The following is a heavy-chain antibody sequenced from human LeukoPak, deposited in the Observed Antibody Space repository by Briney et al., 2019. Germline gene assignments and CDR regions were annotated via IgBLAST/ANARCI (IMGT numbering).Heavy chain of an antibody. CDR2: IKQDGSEQ. Sequence: GGSLRLSCAASRFTFSSYWMTWVRQAPGKGLEWVANIKQDGSEQYYAGSVKGRFTISRDNTKNSLFLQMNSLRAEDTAVYYCARGGSYVDYWGQGTLVTVSS. CDR1: RFTFSSYW. D-gene: IGHD1-26*01. V-gene: IGHV3-7*03. J-gene: IGHJ4*02. CDR3: ARGGSYVDY.